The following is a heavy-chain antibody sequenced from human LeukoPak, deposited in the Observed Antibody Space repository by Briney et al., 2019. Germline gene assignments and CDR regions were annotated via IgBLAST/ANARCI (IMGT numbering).Heavy chain of an antibody. CDR1: GFTFSSYA. D-gene: IGHD1-7*01. J-gene: IGHJ4*02. CDR2: ISGSGGST. CDR3: AKDRMSPLTGTTVDY. Sequence: GGSLRLSCAASGFTFSSYAMSWVRQAPGKGLEWVSAISGSGGSTYYADSVKGRFTISRDNSKNTLYLQMNSLRAEDTAVYYCAKDRMSPLTGTTVDYWGQGTLVTVSS. V-gene: IGHV3-23*01.